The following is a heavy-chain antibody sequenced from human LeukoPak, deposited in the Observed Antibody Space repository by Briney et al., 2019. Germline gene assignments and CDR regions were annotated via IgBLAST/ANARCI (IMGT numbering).Heavy chain of an antibody. CDR3: AKRAREYSSSWYTFDY. D-gene: IGHD6-13*01. J-gene: IGHJ4*02. Sequence: PGGSLRLYCAASGFTFSSYGMHWVRQAPGKGLEWVAFIRYDGSNKYYADSVKGRFTISRDNSKNTLYLQMNCLRAEDTAVYYCAKRAREYSSSWYTFDYWGQGTLVTVSS. CDR2: IRYDGSNK. V-gene: IGHV3-30*02. CDR1: GFTFSSYG.